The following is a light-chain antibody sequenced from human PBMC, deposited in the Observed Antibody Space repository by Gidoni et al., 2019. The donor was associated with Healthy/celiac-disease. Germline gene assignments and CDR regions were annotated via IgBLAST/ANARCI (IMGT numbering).Light chain of an antibody. CDR2: DAS. CDR3: QQRSNWPLT. Sequence: EIVLTQSPATLSLSPGERATLSQRASPSVSSYLAWYQQNPGQAPRLLIYDASNRATGIPARFSGSGSGTDFTLTISSLEPEDFAVYYCQQRSNWPLTFGGGTKVEIK. V-gene: IGKV3-11*01. CDR1: PSVSSY. J-gene: IGKJ4*01.